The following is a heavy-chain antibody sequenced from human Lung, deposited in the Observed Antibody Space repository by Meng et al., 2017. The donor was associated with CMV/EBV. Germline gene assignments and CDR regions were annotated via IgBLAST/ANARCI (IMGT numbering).Heavy chain of an antibody. Sequence: KVSXKGSGYSFTSYWIGWVRQMPGKGLEWMGIIYPGDSDTRYSPSFQGQVTISADKSISTAYLQWSSLKASDTAMYYCARLSYYDFWSGYYPYYYGMDVWGQGTTVTVSS. CDR3: ARLSYYDFWSGYYPYYYGMDV. V-gene: IGHV5-51*01. J-gene: IGHJ6*02. D-gene: IGHD3-3*01. CDR2: IYPGDSDT. CDR1: GYSFTSYW.